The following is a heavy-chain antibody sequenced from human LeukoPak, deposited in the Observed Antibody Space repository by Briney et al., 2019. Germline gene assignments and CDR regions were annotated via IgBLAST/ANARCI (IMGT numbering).Heavy chain of an antibody. CDR1: GGSFSGYY. CDR2: INHSGST. D-gene: IGHD3-10*01. V-gene: IGHV4-34*01. J-gene: IGHJ6*02. CDR3: ARSTAHYGSGSYYYYYGMDV. Sequence: PSETLSLTCAVYGGSFSGYYWSWIRQPPGKGLEGIGEINHSGSTNYNPSLKSRVTISVDTSKNQFSLKLSSVTAADTAVYYCARSTAHYGSGSYYYYYGMDVWGQGTTVTVSS.